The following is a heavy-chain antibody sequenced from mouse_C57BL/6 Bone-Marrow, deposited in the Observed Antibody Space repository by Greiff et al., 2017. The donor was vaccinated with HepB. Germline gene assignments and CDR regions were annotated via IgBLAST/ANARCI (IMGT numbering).Heavy chain of an antibody. D-gene: IGHD2-5*01. CDR1: GFTFSSYG. J-gene: IGHJ4*01. CDR3: ARHEGLYSNYVGYYAMDY. V-gene: IGHV5-6*01. CDR2: ISSGGSYT. Sequence: EVQLQESGGDLVKPGGSLKLSCAASGFTFSSYGMSWVRQTPDKRLEWVATISSGGSYTYYPDSVKGRFTISSDNAKNTLYLQMSSLKSEDTAMYYCARHEGLYSNYVGYYAMDYWGQGTSVTVSS.